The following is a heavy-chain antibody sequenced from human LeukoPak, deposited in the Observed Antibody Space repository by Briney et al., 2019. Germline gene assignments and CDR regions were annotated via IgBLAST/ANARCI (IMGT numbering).Heavy chain of an antibody. J-gene: IGHJ6*02. CDR2: IIPIFGTA. Sequence: ASVKVSCKASGGTLSSYAISWVRQAPGQGLEWMGGIIPIFGTANYAQKFQGRVTVTADESTSTAYMELSSLRSEDTAVYYCARDYYDSSGYPERDYYYGMDVWGQGTTVTVSS. V-gene: IGHV1-69*01. CDR3: ARDYYDSSGYPERDYYYGMDV. CDR1: GGTLSSYA. D-gene: IGHD3-22*01.